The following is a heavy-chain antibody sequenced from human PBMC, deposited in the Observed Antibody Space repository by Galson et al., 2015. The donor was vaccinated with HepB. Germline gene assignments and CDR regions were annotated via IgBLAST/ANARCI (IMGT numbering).Heavy chain of an antibody. D-gene: IGHD5/OR15-5a*01. CDR1: GGTFSTYG. Sequence: SVKVSCKASGGTFSTYGITWVRQAPGQGFEWVGGIIPIFGTTNYAQKFQGRVTTTADESTTTAYMDLSSLRSEDTAVYYCVRDGRSVSHYGVDVWGQGTTVTVSS. J-gene: IGHJ6*02. V-gene: IGHV1-69*13. CDR3: VRDGRSVSHYGVDV. CDR2: IIPIFGTT.